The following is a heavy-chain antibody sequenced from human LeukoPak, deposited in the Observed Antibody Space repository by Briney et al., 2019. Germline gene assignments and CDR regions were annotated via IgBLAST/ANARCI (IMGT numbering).Heavy chain of an antibody. CDR1: GFTFRKAW. Sequence: GGSLRLSCAASGFTFRKAWMNWVRQAPGKGLEWVGQIKSKIDGEATDYAAPVKGRFNMSRDDSKNTLFLEMNSLTTDDTAVYYCTASVTIFGVAGVWGQGMLVTVSS. J-gene: IGHJ4*02. CDR2: IKSKIDGEAT. CDR3: TASVTIFGVAGV. D-gene: IGHD3-3*01. V-gene: IGHV3-15*01.